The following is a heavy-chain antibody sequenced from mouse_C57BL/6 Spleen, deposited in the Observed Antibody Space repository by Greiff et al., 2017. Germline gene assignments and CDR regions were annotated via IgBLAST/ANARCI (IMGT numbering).Heavy chain of an antibody. V-gene: IGHV1-66*01. Sequence: VKLQQSGPELVKPGASVKISCKASGYSFTSYYIHWVKQRPGQGLEWIGWIYPGSGNTKYNEKFKGKATLTADTSSSTAYMQRSSLTSEDSAVYYCARLLYYAMDYWGQGTSVTVSS. CDR1: GYSFTSYY. CDR2: IYPGSGNT. D-gene: IGHD2-1*01. J-gene: IGHJ4*01. CDR3: ARLLYYAMDY.